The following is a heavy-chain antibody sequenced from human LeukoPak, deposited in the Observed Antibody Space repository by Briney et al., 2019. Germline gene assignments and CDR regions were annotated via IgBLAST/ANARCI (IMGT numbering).Heavy chain of an antibody. Sequence: PGGSLRLSCAASGFTFSDYYMTWIRQAPGKGLEWVSFLSATGSTTYYADSVKGRFTISRDNVKNSLFLQMNSLRAEDTAVYYCARDSRAYHDNSGYSADYWGQGTLVTVSS. CDR1: GFTFSDYY. V-gene: IGHV3-11*04. CDR2: LSATGSTT. CDR3: ARDSRAYHDNSGYSADY. D-gene: IGHD3-22*01. J-gene: IGHJ4*02.